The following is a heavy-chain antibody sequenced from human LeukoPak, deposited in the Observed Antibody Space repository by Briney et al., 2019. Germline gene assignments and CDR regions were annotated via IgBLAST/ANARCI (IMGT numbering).Heavy chain of an antibody. CDR2: INPNSGGT. J-gene: IGHJ4*02. V-gene: IGHV1-2*02. Sequence: ASVKVSCKASGYTFTGYYMHWVRQAPGQGLEWMGWINPNSGGTNYAQKFQGRVTMTRDTSISTAYMELSRLRSDDTAVYYRARSYGSGSYVMVYWGQGTLVTVSS. D-gene: IGHD3-10*01. CDR3: ARSYGSGSYVMVY. CDR1: GYTFTGYY.